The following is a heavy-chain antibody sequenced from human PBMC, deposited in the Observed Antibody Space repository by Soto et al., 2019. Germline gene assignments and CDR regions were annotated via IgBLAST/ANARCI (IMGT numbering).Heavy chain of an antibody. Sequence: SLRLSCAASGCTFSSYGMRWVRRAPGNGREWVAVISYDGSNKYYADSVKGRFTISRDNSKNTLYLQMNSLRAEDTAVYYCAKDQYCSGGSCYPRPYSYYYYYYMHVWGNGTPVAVS. J-gene: IGHJ6*03. D-gene: IGHD2-15*01. CDR3: AKDQYCSGGSCYPRPYSYYYYYYMHV. CDR1: GCTFSSYG. V-gene: IGHV3-30*18. CDR2: ISYDGSNK.